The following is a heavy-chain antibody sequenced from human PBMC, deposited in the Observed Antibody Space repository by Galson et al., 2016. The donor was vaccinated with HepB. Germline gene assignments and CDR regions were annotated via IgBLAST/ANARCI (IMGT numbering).Heavy chain of an antibody. J-gene: IGHJ4*02. CDR3: ARDMAKFDC. Sequence: SLRLSCAASGFTFSNYAMHWVRQAPGKGLDWVAVISYNGNYTYYADSLKGRFTISRDNAKNKLSLQMNSLRPDDTAVYYCARDMAKFDCWGQGTLVTVSS. CDR1: GFTFSNYA. D-gene: IGHD3-10*01. CDR2: ISYNGNYT. V-gene: IGHV3-30*04.